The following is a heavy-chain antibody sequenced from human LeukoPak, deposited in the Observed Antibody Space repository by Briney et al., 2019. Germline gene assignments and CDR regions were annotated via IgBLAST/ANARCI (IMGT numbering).Heavy chain of an antibody. CDR3: ARGVGYCSSTSCYNTYYFDY. J-gene: IGHJ4*02. CDR1: GFTFSSYS. V-gene: IGHV3-21*01. Sequence: GGSLRLSCAASGFTFSSYSMNWVRQAPGKGLEWVTSISSSSSYIYYADSVKGRFTISRDNAKNSLYLQMNSLRAEDTAVYYCARGVGYCSSTSCYNTYYFDYWGQGTLVTVSS. D-gene: IGHD2-2*01. CDR2: ISSSSSYI.